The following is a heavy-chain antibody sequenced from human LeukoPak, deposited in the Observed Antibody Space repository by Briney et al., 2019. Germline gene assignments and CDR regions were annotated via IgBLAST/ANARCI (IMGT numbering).Heavy chain of an antibody. Sequence: PGGSLRLSCAASGFTFSSYEMNWVRQAPGKGLEGVSYISGSGNNIRYADSVKGRFTISRDNAENSLYLQMNSLRVEDTAVYYCARDGTPIYSSGWVYMDVRGIGTTVTISS. CDR2: ISGSGNNI. J-gene: IGHJ6*03. CDR1: GFTFSSYE. V-gene: IGHV3-48*03. CDR3: ARDGTPIYSSGWVYMDV. D-gene: IGHD6-25*01.